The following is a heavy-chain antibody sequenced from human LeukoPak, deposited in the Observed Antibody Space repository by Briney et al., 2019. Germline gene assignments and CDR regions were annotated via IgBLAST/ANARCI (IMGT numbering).Heavy chain of an antibody. CDR1: GGSFSGYY. V-gene: IGHV4-34*01. CDR3: ARGRSYYMDV. CDR2: INHSGST. J-gene: IGHJ6*03. Sequence: PSETLSLTCAVYGGSFSGYYWSWIRQPPPKGLEWIGEINHSGSTNYNPSLTSRVTISVDTSKNQFSLKLSSVTAAYTAVYYCARGRSYYMDVWGKGTTVTVSS.